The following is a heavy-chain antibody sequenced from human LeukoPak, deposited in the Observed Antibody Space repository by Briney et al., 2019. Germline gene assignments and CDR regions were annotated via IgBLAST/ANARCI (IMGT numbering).Heavy chain of an antibody. J-gene: IGHJ4*02. V-gene: IGHV3-7*01. CDR1: GFTFSSYW. D-gene: IGHD3-10*01. Sequence: GGSLRLSCAASGFTFSSYWRSWVRQAPGKGLEWVANIKQDGSEKYYVDSVKGRFRISRGNDNTSLYLQMHSMSAGVKAVYYCERDPRYYYGSGEDWGQGPLVTVSS. CDR3: ERDPRYYYGSGED. CDR2: IKQDGSEK.